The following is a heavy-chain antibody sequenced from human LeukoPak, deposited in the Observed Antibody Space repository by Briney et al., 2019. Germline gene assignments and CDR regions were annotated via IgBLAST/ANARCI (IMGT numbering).Heavy chain of an antibody. CDR2: IRYSGANS. J-gene: IGHJ3*01. Sequence: GGSLRLSCAASGFTLSGSAMSWVRQAPGEGLEWVSLIRYSGANSYYTDSVTDRFTISRDNSKDTLFLQMNSLRAEDTAIYCCARDMQLSTWGLGTMVTVSS. V-gene: IGHV3-23*01. CDR1: GFTLSGSA. CDR3: ARDMQLST. D-gene: IGHD3-16*02.